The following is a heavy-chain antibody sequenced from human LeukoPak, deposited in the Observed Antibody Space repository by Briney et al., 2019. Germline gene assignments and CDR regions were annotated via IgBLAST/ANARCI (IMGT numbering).Heavy chain of an antibody. J-gene: IGHJ4*02. CDR3: AREERDYDFSTGYYYYFDY. CDR1: GGSISSSSYY. Sequence: NPSETLSLTCTVSGGSISSSSYYWGWIRQPPGKGLEWIGSIYYSGSTYYNPSLKSRVTISVDTSKNQFSLKLTSATAADTAVYYCAREERDYDFSTGYYYYFDYWGQGTLVTVSS. CDR2: IYYSGST. D-gene: IGHD3-3*01. V-gene: IGHV4-39*07.